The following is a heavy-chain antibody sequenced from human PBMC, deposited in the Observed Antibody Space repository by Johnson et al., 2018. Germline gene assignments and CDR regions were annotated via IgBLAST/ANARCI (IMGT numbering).Heavy chain of an antibody. J-gene: IGHJ6*02. CDR1: GGTFSNYA. V-gene: IGHV1-69*01. CDR3: ARPSSYGPDYSSYNRDV. CDR2: IIPILGSA. D-gene: IGHD5-18*01. Sequence: VQLVESGAEVKKPGSSVKVSCKASGGTFSNYAISWVRQAPVQGLEWMGGIIPILGSANYAQKFQGRVTITADESTTTVYMELRSLRSEDTAVYFCARPSSYGPDYSSYNRDVWGQGTTVTVSS.